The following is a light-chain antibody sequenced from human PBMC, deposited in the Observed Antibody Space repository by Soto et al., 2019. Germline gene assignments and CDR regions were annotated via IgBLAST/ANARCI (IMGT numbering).Light chain of an antibody. CDR1: QSITTS. Sequence: EIVMTQSPATLSVSPGERITLSCRASQSITTSLAWYQQKPGQAPRLLIYGASTRATNVPARFSGSGSGTDFSLTISSLQSEDYSVYFCQQYTDWPTFGQGTWVEIK. CDR2: GAS. V-gene: IGKV3-15*01. J-gene: IGKJ1*01. CDR3: QQYTDWPT.